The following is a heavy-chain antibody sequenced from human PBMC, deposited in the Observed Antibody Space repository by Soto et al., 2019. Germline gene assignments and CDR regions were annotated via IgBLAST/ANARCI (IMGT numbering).Heavy chain of an antibody. CDR3: ARPHVDTAMATFFIY. Sequence: GGSLRLSCAASGFTFSNYWMSWVRQAPGKGLEWVANIKQDGSEKYYVDSVKGRFTISRDNVKNSLYLQMNSLRAEDTAVYYCARPHVDTAMATFFIYWGQGTLVTVSS. CDR1: GFTFSNYW. V-gene: IGHV3-7*05. D-gene: IGHD5-18*01. J-gene: IGHJ4*02. CDR2: IKQDGSEK.